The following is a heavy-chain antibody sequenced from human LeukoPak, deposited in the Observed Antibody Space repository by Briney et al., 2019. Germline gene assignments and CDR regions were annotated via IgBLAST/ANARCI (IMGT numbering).Heavy chain of an antibody. Sequence: PGGSLRLSCAASGFTFSSYAMTWVRQAPGKGLEWVSAIGGSGGSTYYADSVKGRFTISRDNSRDTLYLQMSSLRAEDTAVYYCAKMGSVDFWSGHKIGWGQGTLVTVSS. CDR1: GFTFSSYA. D-gene: IGHD3-3*01. V-gene: IGHV3-23*01. CDR3: AKMGSVDFWSGHKIG. J-gene: IGHJ4*02. CDR2: IGGSGGST.